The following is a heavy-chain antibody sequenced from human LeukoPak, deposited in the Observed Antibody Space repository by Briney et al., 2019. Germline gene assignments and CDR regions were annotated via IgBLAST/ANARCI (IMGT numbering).Heavy chain of an antibody. CDR3: ARDLVTGYYHHYFDY. Sequence: PSETLSLTCTVSGGSISSSSYYWGWIRQPPGKGLEWIGSIYYSGSTYYNPSLKTRVTISVDTSKNQFSLKLSSVTAADTAIYYCARDLVTGYYHHYFDYWGQGTLVTVSS. V-gene: IGHV4-39*07. CDR1: GGSISSSSYY. D-gene: IGHD3-9*01. J-gene: IGHJ4*02. CDR2: IYYSGST.